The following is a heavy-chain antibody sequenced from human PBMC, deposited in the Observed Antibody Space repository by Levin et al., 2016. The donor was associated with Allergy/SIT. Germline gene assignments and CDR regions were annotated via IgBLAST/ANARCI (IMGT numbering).Heavy chain of an antibody. CDR2: ISGSGGST. D-gene: IGHD3-22*01. CDR3: AKEGPMIVVVTPAEYFQH. Sequence: WIRQPPGKGLEWVSAISGSGGSTYYADSVKGRFTISRDNSKNTLYLQMNSLRAEDTAVYYCAKEGPMIVVVTPAEYFQHWGQGTLVTVSS. V-gene: IGHV3-23*01. J-gene: IGHJ1*01.